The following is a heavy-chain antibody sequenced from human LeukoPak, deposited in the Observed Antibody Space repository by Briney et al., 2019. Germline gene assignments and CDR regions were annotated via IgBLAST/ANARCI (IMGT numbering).Heavy chain of an antibody. D-gene: IGHD6-13*01. J-gene: IGHJ5*02. Sequence: NASETLSLTCTVSGGSISSSSYYWGWIRHPPGKGLERIASIYYSGSTYYNPSLKSRVTISVDTSKNQFSLKLSSVTAADTAVYYCARHDARYSTWDGNWFDPWGQGTLVTVSS. CDR2: IYYSGST. V-gene: IGHV4-39*01. CDR1: GGSISSSSYY. CDR3: ARHDARYSTWDGNWFDP.